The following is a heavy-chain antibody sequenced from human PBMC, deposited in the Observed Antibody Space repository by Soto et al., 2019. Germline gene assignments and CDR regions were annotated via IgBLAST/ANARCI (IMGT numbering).Heavy chain of an antibody. CDR3: TRQTDAVQWLVVPTDYNFDY. D-gene: IGHD6-19*01. V-gene: IGHV3-73*01. Sequence: GGSLRLSCAASGFTFGCSAMHWVRQASGKGLGWVGHIRSKTNSYATAYAESVKGRFTISRDDSMNTAYLQMNSLKTEDTAVYFCTRQTDAVQWLVVPTDYNFDYWGQGTLVTVSS. J-gene: IGHJ4*02. CDR2: IRSKTNSYAT. CDR1: GFTFGCSA.